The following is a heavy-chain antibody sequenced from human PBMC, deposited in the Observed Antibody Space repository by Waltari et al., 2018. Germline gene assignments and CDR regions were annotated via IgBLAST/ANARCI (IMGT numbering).Heavy chain of an antibody. D-gene: IGHD4-17*01. Sequence: QVQLQQWGAGLLKPSETLYLNCAVYGGSFSGYYSSWTRQPPGKGLEWIGEINHSGSTNYNPSLKSRVTISVDTSKNQFSLKLSSVTAADTAVYYCATRRYYGDYVDAFDIWGQGTMVTVSS. V-gene: IGHV4-34*01. CDR3: ATRRYYGDYVDAFDI. CDR2: INHSGST. CDR1: GGSFSGYY. J-gene: IGHJ3*02.